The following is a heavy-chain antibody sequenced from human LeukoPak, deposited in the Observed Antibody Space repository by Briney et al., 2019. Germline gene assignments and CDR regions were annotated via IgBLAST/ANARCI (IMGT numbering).Heavy chain of an antibody. CDR1: GYTFTSYY. D-gene: IGHD2-21*02. J-gene: IGHJ4*02. CDR3: ARMAYCGGDCYSGNDDY. CDR2: INPSGGST. V-gene: IGHV1-46*01. Sequence: GASVKVSCKASGYTFTSYYMHWVRQAPGQGLEWMGIINPSGGSTSYAQKFQGRVTMTRDTPTSTVYMELSSLRSEDTAVYYCARMAYCGGDCYSGNDDYWGQGTLVTVSS.